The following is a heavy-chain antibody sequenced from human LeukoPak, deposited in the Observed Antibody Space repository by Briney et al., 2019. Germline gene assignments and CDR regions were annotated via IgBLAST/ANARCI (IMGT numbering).Heavy chain of an antibody. D-gene: IGHD3/OR15-3a*01. CDR1: GFTFSNYA. J-gene: IGHJ4*02. Sequence: GRSLRLSCAASGFTFSNYAMSWVRQAPGKGLEWVSSISGTGGSTYYADSVKGRFTISRDSSKNTLSLQMNSLRAEDTAVYYCAKVRTGHFFDYWGQGTLVTVSS. V-gene: IGHV3-23*01. CDR2: ISGTGGST. CDR3: AKVRTGHFFDY.